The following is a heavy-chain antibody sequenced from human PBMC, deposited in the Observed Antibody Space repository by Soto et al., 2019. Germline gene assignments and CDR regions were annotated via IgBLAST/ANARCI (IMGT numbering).Heavy chain of an antibody. CDR2: LHASGRT. Sequence: PSEALSHTCTFAGDSIIIGNYYCAWIRHSPGKGVQWVGRLHASGRTNYNPSLKGRVSMSVDTSQRKFSLKLASVTAADTAVYSGARRAGNGDRYFKHCGQGTLVSVTS. CDR3: ARRAGNGDRYFKH. CDR1: GDSIIIGNYY. J-gene: IGHJ1*01. D-gene: IGHD4-17*01. V-gene: IGHV4-39*01.